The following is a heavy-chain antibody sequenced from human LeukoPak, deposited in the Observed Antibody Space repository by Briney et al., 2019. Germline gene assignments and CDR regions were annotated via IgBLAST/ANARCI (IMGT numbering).Heavy chain of an antibody. CDR2: MYSSGST. J-gene: IGHJ5*02. D-gene: IGHD3-10*01. CDR3: ARDSGTTGEVKFDP. Sequence: SETLSLTCSVSGVSISSYYWSWIRQPAGKGLEWIGRMYSSGSTNYNPSLKSRVTMSVDTSKNQFSLNLSSVTAADTAVYYCARDSGTTGEVKFDPWGQGTLVTVSS. V-gene: IGHV4-4*07. CDR1: GVSISSYY.